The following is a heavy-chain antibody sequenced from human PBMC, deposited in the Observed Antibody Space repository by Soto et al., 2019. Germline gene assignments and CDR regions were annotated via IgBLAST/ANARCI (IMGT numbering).Heavy chain of an antibody. V-gene: IGHV3-30-3*01. J-gene: IGHJ4*02. D-gene: IGHD5-18*01. CDR3: ARDLGYSYGFDY. Sequence: VQLVESGGGLVETGGSLRLSCAASGFSFSSYAMHWVRQAPGKGLEWVAVISYDGSNKYYADSVKGRFTISRDNSKNTLYLQMNSLRAEDTAVYYCARDLGYSYGFDYWGQGTLVTVSS. CDR2: ISYDGSNK. CDR1: GFSFSSYA.